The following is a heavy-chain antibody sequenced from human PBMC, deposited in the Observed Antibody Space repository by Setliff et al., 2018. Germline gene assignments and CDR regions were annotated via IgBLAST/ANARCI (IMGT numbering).Heavy chain of an antibody. V-gene: IGHV4-39*01. D-gene: IGHD1-1*01. CDR3: ARTGTYRYFDY. CDR1: GASISSGTYY. J-gene: IGHJ4*02. CDR2: IHYRGTT. Sequence: ETLSLTCTVSGASISSGTYYWAWIRQPPGKGLEWIGRIHYRGTTYSNASLASRLTISVDTAKNQFSLKLTSVAAADTAVYYCARTGTYRYFDYWGQGTRVTVSS.